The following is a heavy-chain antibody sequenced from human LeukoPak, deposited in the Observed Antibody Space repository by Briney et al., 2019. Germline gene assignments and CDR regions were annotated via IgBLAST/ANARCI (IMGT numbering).Heavy chain of an antibody. CDR2: IIPIFGTA. CDR3: ASCVSGWYLGYGWFDP. Sequence: SVKVSCKASGGTFSSYAISWVRQAPGQGLEWMGEIIPIFGTANYAQKFQGRVTITADESTSTAYMELSSLRSEDTAVYYCASCVSGWYLGYGWFDPWGQGTLVTVSS. CDR1: GGTFSSYA. V-gene: IGHV1-69*13. D-gene: IGHD6-19*01. J-gene: IGHJ5*02.